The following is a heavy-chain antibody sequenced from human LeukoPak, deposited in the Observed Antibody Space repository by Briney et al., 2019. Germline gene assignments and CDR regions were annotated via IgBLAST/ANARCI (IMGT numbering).Heavy chain of an antibody. J-gene: IGHJ6*02. CDR1: GFTVSSNY. CDR3: ARDRRYYDSSGYYPYYYYGMDV. D-gene: IGHD3-22*01. V-gene: IGHV3-66*01. CDR2: IYSGGST. Sequence: PGGSLRLSCAASGFTVSSNYMSWVRQAPGKGPEWVSVIYSGGSTYYADSVKGRFTISRDNSKNTLYLQMNSLRAEDTAVYYCARDRRYYDSSGYYPYYYYGMDVWGQGTTVTVSS.